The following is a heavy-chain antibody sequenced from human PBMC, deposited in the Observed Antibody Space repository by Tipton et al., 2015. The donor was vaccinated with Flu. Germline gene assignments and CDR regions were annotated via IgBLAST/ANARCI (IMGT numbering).Heavy chain of an antibody. CDR2: IYYSGST. D-gene: IGHD4-17*01. V-gene: IGHV4-59*01. CDR3: ARYDYGDHSAFDI. CDR1: GGSISSYY. J-gene: IGHJ3*02. Sequence: TLSLTCTVSGGSISSYYWSWIRQPPGKGLEWIGYIYYSGSTNYNPSLKSRVTISVDTSKNQFSLKLSSVTAADTAVYYCARYDYGDHSAFDIWGQGTMVTVS.